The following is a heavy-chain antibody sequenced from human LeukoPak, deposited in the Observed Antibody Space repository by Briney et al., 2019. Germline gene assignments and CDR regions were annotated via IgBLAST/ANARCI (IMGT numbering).Heavy chain of an antibody. D-gene: IGHD3-22*01. Sequence: GGSLRLSCAASGFTFSSNWMSWVRQAPGKGLEWAANIKQDGSEKYYVDFVKGRFTISRDNAKNSLYLQMNSLRAEDTALYYCARDFPYYYDTSGYYSDYWGQGTLVTVSS. V-gene: IGHV3-7*01. CDR1: GFTFSSNW. CDR3: ARDFPYYYDTSGYYSDY. J-gene: IGHJ4*02. CDR2: IKQDGSEK.